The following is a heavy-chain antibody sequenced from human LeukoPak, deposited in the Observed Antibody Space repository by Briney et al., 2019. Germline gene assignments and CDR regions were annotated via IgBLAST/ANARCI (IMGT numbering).Heavy chain of an antibody. CDR3: ASPGGEYDSSGYYRY. Sequence: PGGSLRLSCAASGFTFSTNDMSWVRQAPGKGLEWVSILSVIGGNTNYADSVKGRFTISRDNSKNTLYLQMNSLRAEDTAVYYCASPGGEYDSSGYYRYWGQGTLVTVSS. V-gene: IGHV3-23*01. J-gene: IGHJ4*02. CDR1: GFTFSTND. D-gene: IGHD3-22*01. CDR2: LSVIGGNT.